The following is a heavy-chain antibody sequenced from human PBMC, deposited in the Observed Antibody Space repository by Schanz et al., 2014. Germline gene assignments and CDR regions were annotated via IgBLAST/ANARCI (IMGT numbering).Heavy chain of an antibody. J-gene: IGHJ3*02. Sequence: GQLVESGGGVVQPGKSLRLSCAASGFTFSSYAMSWVRQAPGKGLEWVSAISGSGGSTYYADSVKGRFTISRDNSKNTLYLQMNGLRADDTAGYYCAKGRFGELSAFDIWGQGTMVTDSS. V-gene: IGHV3-23*04. CDR2: ISGSGGST. CDR1: GFTFSSYA. CDR3: AKGRFGELSAFDI. D-gene: IGHD3-10*01.